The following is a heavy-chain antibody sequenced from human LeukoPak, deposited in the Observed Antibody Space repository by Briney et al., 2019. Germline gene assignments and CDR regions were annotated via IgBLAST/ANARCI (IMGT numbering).Heavy chain of an antibody. J-gene: IGHJ4*02. V-gene: IGHV3-23*01. CDR2: ISDSGDSI. CDR1: GFTFSSYA. Sequence: GGSLRLSCAVSGFTFSSYAMSWVRQAPGRGLEWVSAISDSGDSIYYADSVKGRFTISRDNAKNSLYLQMNSLRDEDTAVYYCARDYFDYWGQGTLVTVS. CDR3: ARDYFDY.